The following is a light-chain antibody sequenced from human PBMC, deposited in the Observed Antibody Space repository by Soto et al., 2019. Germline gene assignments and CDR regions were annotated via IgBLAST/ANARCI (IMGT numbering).Light chain of an antibody. CDR2: DVS. J-gene: IGLJ2*01. V-gene: IGLV2-14*01. CDR1: SSDVGGYNY. Sequence: QSALTQPASVSGSPGQSITISCTGTSSDVGGYNYVSWYQQHPGKAPKLMIYDVSNRPSGVSNRFSGSKSGNTASLTISGLQAEDEADYYCSSYTSSSPLFGGVTKLTVL. CDR3: SSYTSSSPL.